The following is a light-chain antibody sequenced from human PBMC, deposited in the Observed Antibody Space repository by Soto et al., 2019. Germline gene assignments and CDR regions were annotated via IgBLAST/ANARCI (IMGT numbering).Light chain of an antibody. CDR1: QSVSSY. CDR3: QQRSNWPPAIT. J-gene: IGKJ5*01. Sequence: EIVLTQSPATLSLSPGERATLSCRASQSVSSYLAWYQQKPGQAPRLLIYDASNRATGIPARFSGSGSGTGFTLTIISLEPEDFAVYYCQQRSNWPPAITFGQGTRLEIK. CDR2: DAS. V-gene: IGKV3-11*01.